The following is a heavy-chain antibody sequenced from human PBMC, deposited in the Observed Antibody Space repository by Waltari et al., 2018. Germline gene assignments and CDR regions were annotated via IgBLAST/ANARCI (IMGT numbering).Heavy chain of an antibody. Sequence: QVQLQESGPGLVKPSETLSLTCTVSGGSISSYYWSWIRKPAGKGLEWIGRIYTSGSTNYNPSLKSRVTMSVDTSKNQFSLKLSSVTAADTAVYYCARVIIDSTIFGVAFYYMDVWGKGTTVTVSS. D-gene: IGHD3-3*01. V-gene: IGHV4-4*07. CDR1: GGSISSYY. CDR3: ARVIIDSTIFGVAFYYMDV. J-gene: IGHJ6*03. CDR2: IYTSGST.